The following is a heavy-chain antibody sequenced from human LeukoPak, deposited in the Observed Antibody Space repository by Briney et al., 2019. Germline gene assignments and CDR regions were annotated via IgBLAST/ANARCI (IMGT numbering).Heavy chain of an antibody. CDR2: IHYSGNT. J-gene: IGHJ4*02. Sequence: PSETLSLTCAVSGGSSRSGDYFWSWIRQPPGKGLEWIGHIHYSGNTYYNPSLKSRVSISVDTSKNQFSLKLSSVTAADTAVYYCARSPGLRYFDWYVFDYWGQGTLVAVSS. CDR1: GGSSRSGDYF. D-gene: IGHD3-9*01. V-gene: IGHV4-30-4*02. CDR3: ARSPGLRYFDWYVFDY.